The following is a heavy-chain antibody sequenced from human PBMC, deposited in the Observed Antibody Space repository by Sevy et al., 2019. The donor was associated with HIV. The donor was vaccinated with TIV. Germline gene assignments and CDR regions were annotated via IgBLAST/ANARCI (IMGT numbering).Heavy chain of an antibody. CDR2: ISAYNGNT. CDR3: SSSRFGITFGGVIVQNDAFDI. Sequence: ASVKVSCKASGYTFTSYGISWVRQAPGQGLEWMGWISAYNGNTNYAQKLQGRVTMTTDTSTSKAYMEQRRLISDDTAVDYCSSSRFGITFGGVIVQNDAFDIWGQGTMVTVSS. D-gene: IGHD3-16*02. V-gene: IGHV1-18*01. J-gene: IGHJ3*02. CDR1: GYTFTSYG.